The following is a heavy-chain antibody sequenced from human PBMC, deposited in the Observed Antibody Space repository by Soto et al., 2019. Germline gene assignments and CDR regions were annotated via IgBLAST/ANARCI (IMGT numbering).Heavy chain of an antibody. CDR2: IYPGDSDT. CDR1: GYIFSTYW. D-gene: IGHD1-1*01. J-gene: IGHJ4*02. Sequence: PGESLKISCKGSGYIFSTYWIGWVRQMPGKGLEWMGIIYPGDSDTRYSPSFQGQVTISADKSISTAYLQWSSLKASDTAMYYCARRIDLTAPTDYFDYWGQGSLVTVSS. CDR3: ARRIDLTAPTDYFDY. V-gene: IGHV5-51*01.